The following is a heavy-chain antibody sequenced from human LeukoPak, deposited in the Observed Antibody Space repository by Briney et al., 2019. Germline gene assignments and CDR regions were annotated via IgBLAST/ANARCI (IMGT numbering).Heavy chain of an antibody. V-gene: IGHV4-59*01. D-gene: IGHD3-16*01. CDR1: GGSISSYY. CDR3: ARWGSITTARFDY. Sequence: PSETLSLTCTVSGGSISSYYWSWIRQPPGKGLEWIGYIYYSGSTNYNPSLKSRVTISVDTSKNQFSLELSSVTAADTAVYYCARWGSITTARFDYWGQATLVTVSS. J-gene: IGHJ4*02. CDR2: IYYSGST.